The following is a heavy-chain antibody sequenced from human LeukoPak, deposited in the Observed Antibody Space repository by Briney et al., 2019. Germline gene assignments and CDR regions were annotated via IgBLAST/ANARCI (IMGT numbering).Heavy chain of an antibody. J-gene: IGHJ5*02. V-gene: IGHV4-4*07. D-gene: IGHD4-23*01. CDR3: AREVYGGNHNWFDP. Sequence: PSETLSLTCTVSGGSISSYYWSWIRQPAGKGLEWIGRIYTSGSTNYNPSLKSRVTMSVDTSKNQFSLRLSSVTAADTAVYYCAREVYGGNHNWFDPWGQGTLVTVSS. CDR1: GGSISSYY. CDR2: IYTSGST.